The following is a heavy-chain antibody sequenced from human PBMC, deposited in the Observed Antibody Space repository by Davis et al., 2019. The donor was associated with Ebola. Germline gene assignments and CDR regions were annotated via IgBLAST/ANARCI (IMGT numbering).Heavy chain of an antibody. V-gene: IGHV3-74*01. CDR1: GFSFSSYW. Sequence: GESLKISCAASGFSFSSYWMHWVRQAPGKGLVWVSRIKTDGSSTGYGDSVQGRFTISSDNAKSSLYLQMNSLRAEETAVYYCAREGYYSYGMDVWGQGTTVSVSS. CDR3: AREGYYSYGMDV. CDR2: IKTDGSST. J-gene: IGHJ6*02.